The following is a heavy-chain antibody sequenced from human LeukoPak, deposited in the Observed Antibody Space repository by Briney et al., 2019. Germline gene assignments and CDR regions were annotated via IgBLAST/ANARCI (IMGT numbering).Heavy chain of an antibody. Sequence: GGSLRLSCAASGFTFSSYWMSWVRQAPGKGLEWVANINQDGGEEYYVDSVKGRFTISRDNAKNSLYLQMNSLRAEDMALYYCAKGGGGRLIYYYYMDVWGKGTTVTVSS. CDR3: AKGGGGRLIYYYYMDV. D-gene: IGHD3-16*01. V-gene: IGHV3-7*03. CDR2: INQDGGEE. CDR1: GFTFSSYW. J-gene: IGHJ6*03.